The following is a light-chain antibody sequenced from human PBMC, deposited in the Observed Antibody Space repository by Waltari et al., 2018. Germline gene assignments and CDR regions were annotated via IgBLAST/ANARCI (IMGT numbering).Light chain of an antibody. CDR2: GAS. CDR1: QSVFSSS. CDR3: QVYGSSPLT. V-gene: IGKV3-20*01. Sequence: ILLTQLPGTLSLSPGEKATFSCRASQSVFSSSIGWYQQKPGQAPRLLIYGASNRATDIPDRFSGSGSGTDFTLTISRLEPEDFAVYYCQVYGSSPLTFGGGTKVEI. J-gene: IGKJ4*01.